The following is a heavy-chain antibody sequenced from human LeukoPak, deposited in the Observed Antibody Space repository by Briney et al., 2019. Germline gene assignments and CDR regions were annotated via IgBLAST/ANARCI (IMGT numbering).Heavy chain of an antibody. V-gene: IGHV4-39*07. D-gene: IGHD6-19*01. CDR1: GGSISNTPYQ. CDR2: IYYTGFT. J-gene: IGHJ4*02. CDR3: ARDHSSGWYSVDY. Sequence: SETLSLTCSVSGGSISNTPYQWGWIRQPPGKGLDWIGTIYYTGFTYHNPSLKSRVTISLDTSKNQFSLWLNSVTAADTAVYYCARDHSSGWYSVDYWGQGTLVTVSS.